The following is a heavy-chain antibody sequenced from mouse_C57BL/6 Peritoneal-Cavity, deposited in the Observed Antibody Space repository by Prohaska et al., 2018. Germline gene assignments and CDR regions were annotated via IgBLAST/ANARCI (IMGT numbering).Heavy chain of an antibody. V-gene: IGHV1-18*01. Sequence: HGKSLEWIGDINPNNGGTSYNQKFKGKATLTVDKSSSTAYMELRSLTSEDTAVYYCARGENYYGSSYGCFDVWGTGTTVTVSS. CDR2: INPNNGGT. D-gene: IGHD1-1*01. J-gene: IGHJ1*03. CDR3: ARGENYYGSSYGCFDV.